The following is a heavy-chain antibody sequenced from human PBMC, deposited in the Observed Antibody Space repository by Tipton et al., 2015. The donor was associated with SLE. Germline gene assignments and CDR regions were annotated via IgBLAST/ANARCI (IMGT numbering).Heavy chain of an antibody. Sequence: GSLRLSCVGSGFSFGSYAMSWVRQAPGKGLEWVSLMSGVGGSTYYADSVKGRFTMSRDNSKDTVYLEMNSLRAEDTAIYYCAKDRHHDYVWGTGSALDIWGQGAMVTVSS. CDR2: MSGVGGST. V-gene: IGHV3-23*01. CDR1: GFSFGSYA. D-gene: IGHD3-16*01. J-gene: IGHJ3*02. CDR3: AKDRHHDYVWGTGSALDI.